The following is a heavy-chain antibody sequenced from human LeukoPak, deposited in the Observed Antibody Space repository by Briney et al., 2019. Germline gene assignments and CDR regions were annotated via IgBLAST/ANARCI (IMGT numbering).Heavy chain of an antibody. CDR2: INHSGST. CDR3: ARTLFGYDFGRRFAFDI. Sequence: SGTLSLTCAVYGGSFSGYYWSWIRQPPGKGLEWIGEINHSGSTNYNPSLKSRVTISVDTSKNQFSLKLSSVTAADTAVYYCARTLFGYDFGRRFAFDIWGQGTMVTVSS. V-gene: IGHV4-34*01. J-gene: IGHJ3*02. CDR1: GGSFSGYY. D-gene: IGHD3-3*01.